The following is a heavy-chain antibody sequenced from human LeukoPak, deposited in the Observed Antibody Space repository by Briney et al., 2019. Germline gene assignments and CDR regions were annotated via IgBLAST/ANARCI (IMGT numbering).Heavy chain of an antibody. D-gene: IGHD3-3*01. CDR1: GGSISSYY. J-gene: IGHJ6*03. V-gene: IGHV4-4*07. Sequence: SETLSLTCTVSGGSISSYYWSWIRQPAGKGLEWIGHISTSGSTNYNPSLKSRVTMSVDTSKDQFSLKLSSVTAADTAVYYCARAPGEIFGVVMYGDYYYHFMDVWGKGTTVTVSS. CDR3: ARAPGEIFGVVMYGDYYYHFMDV. CDR2: ISTSGST.